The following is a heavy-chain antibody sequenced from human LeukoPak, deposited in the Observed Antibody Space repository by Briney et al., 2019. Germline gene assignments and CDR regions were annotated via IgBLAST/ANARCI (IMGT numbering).Heavy chain of an antibody. CDR2: INHSGST. CDR3: ARHGGYVKLPDY. J-gene: IGHJ4*02. Sequence: SETLSLTCAVYGGSFSGYYWSWIRQPPGKGLEWIGEINHSGSTNYNPSLKSRVTISVDTSKNQFSLKLSSVTAADTAVYYCARHGGYVKLPDYWGQGTLVTVSS. CDR1: GGSFSGYY. D-gene: IGHD1-26*01. V-gene: IGHV4-34*01.